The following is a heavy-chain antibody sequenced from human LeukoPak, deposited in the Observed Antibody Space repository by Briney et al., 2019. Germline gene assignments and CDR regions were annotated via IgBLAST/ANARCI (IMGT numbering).Heavy chain of an antibody. Sequence: GESLKISCKGSGYSLTSYWLDWVRQMPGKGVGWMGIIYPGGSDTRYSTSFQGQVTISADKSISTAYLQWSSLKASDTAMYYCARREYYYDSSDYWGQGTLITVSS. CDR3: ARREYYYDSSDY. CDR2: IYPGGSDT. CDR1: GYSLTSYW. J-gene: IGHJ4*02. D-gene: IGHD3-22*01. V-gene: IGHV5-51*01.